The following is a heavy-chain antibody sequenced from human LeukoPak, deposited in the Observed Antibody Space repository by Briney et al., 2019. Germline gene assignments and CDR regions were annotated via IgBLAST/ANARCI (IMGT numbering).Heavy chain of an antibody. J-gene: IGHJ5*02. CDR3: ARGSGLSWFHP. CDR1: GGSISSSSYY. CDR2: IYYSVST. V-gene: IGHV4-39*01. Sequence: KPSETLSLTCTVSGGSISSSSYYWGWVRQPPGRGLGWIVSIYYSVSTYYNPSLKSRVSIPVDTSKNQFSLKVSSVTAADTAVYYCARGSGLSWFHPWGQGTLVTVSS. D-gene: IGHD1-14*01.